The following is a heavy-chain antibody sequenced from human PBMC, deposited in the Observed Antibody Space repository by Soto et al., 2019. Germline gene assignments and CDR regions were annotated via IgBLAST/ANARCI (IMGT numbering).Heavy chain of an antibody. D-gene: IGHD1-7*01. CDR1: GGTFTSYA. Sequence: QVQLVQSGAEVKEPGSSVKVSCKASGGTFTSYAISWVRQAPGQGLEWMGGIIPLFGTPKYAQAFQGRVNITADRSTGTAYMEVRSLTSEDAAVYYCARDTFRRRNYVVDYSYAMDVWGQGTTVTVSS. V-gene: IGHV1-69*06. CDR2: IIPLFGTP. CDR3: ARDTFRRRNYVVDYSYAMDV. J-gene: IGHJ6*02.